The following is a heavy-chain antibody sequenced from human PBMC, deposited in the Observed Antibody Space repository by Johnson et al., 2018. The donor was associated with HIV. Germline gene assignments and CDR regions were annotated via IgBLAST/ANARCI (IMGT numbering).Heavy chain of an antibody. Sequence: VQLVESGGGLVQPGRSLRLSCRASGFTFGDYDLSWVRQAPGKGLEWVSGINWNGAITGHVDSVKGRCTISRDNTKNSLYLQMNNLRAEDTALYYCGRRDSGSLSFDIWGQGTMVTVSS. CDR1: GFTFGDYD. J-gene: IGHJ3*02. D-gene: IGHD1-26*01. V-gene: IGHV3-20*04. CDR3: GRRDSGSLSFDI. CDR2: INWNGAIT.